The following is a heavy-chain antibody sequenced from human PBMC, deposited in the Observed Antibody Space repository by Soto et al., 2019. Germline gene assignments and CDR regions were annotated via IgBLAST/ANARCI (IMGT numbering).Heavy chain of an antibody. CDR2: IIPIVAIA. CDR3: ARAQWELDDFDI. V-gene: IGHV1-69*02. Sequence: QVQLVHSGAEVKEPGSSVKVSCTVSGGTLSTYTLSWVRQPPGQGLELMGRIIPIVAIAHYAKRFQGRLTITADKSTSTAYMELSSLISEDTAMYYCARAQWELDDFDIWGQGTMVTVSS. D-gene: IGHD1-26*01. J-gene: IGHJ3*02. CDR1: GGTLSTYT.